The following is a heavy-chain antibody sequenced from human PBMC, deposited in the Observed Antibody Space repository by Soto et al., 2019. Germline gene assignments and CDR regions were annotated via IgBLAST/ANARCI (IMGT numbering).Heavy chain of an antibody. Sequence: PGGSLRLSCAASGFTFSSYWMSWVRQAPGEGLEWVANIKQDGSEKYYVDSVKGRFTISRDNAKNSLYLQMNSLRAEDTAVYYCARAEWYYDSSGYYSYWGQGTLVTVSS. CDR2: IKQDGSEK. D-gene: IGHD3-22*01. J-gene: IGHJ4*02. CDR3: ARAEWYYDSSGYYSY. CDR1: GFTFSSYW. V-gene: IGHV3-7*01.